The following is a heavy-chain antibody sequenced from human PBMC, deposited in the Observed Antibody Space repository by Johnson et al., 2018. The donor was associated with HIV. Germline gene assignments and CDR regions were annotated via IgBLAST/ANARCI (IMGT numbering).Heavy chain of an antibody. CDR1: GFTSGDYS. CDR2: IRSKAYGGTP. J-gene: IGHJ3*02. CDR3: SSRPHGSGRPLDI. Sequence: VQLLESGGGLVQTGRSLRLSCIGFGFTSGDYSMNWVRQAPGRGLEWVGFIRSKAYGGTPEYAASVKGRFTISGDESRNIAYLQMDSLKTEDTAVYYCSSRPHGSGRPLDIWGQGTLVTVSS. D-gene: IGHD3-10*01. V-gene: IGHV3-49*04.